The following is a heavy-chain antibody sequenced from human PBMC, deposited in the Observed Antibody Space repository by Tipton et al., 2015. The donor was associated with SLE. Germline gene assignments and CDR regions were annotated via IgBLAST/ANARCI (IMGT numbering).Heavy chain of an antibody. V-gene: IGHV3-NL1*01. CDR3: ARARLYSSGLDAFDS. D-gene: IGHD6-19*01. Sequence: SLRLSCAASGFTFSSYAMHWVRQAPGKGLEWVSTINNFGGSTYYPDSVKGRFTISRDNSKNTLYLQMNSLRAEDTAVYYCARARLYSSGLDAFDSWGQGTMVTVSS. J-gene: IGHJ3*02. CDR1: GFTFSSYA. CDR2: INNFGGST.